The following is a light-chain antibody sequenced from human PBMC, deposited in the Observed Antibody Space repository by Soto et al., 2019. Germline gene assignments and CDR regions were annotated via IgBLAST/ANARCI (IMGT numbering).Light chain of an antibody. Sequence: EIVLTQSPATLSLSPGERATLSCRASQSVNIFLAWYQHKPGQAPRLLIYDASNRATGIPARFSGSGSGTDFTLTSSSLEPEDFAVYYCQQRSNWPPPTFGGGTKVEIK. J-gene: IGKJ4*01. CDR1: QSVNIF. CDR3: QQRSNWPPPT. V-gene: IGKV3-11*01. CDR2: DAS.